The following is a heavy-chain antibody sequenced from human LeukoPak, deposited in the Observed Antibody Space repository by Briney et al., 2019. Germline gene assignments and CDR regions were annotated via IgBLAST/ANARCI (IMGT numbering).Heavy chain of an antibody. Sequence: ASVKVSCKASGYTFTSYGISWVRQAPGQGLEWMGWISAYNGNTNYAQKLQGRATMTTDTSTSTVYMELRSLRSDDTAVYYCARGDGEQQLEDFDYWGQGTLVTVSS. CDR2: ISAYNGNT. CDR3: ARGDGEQQLEDFDY. D-gene: IGHD6-13*01. J-gene: IGHJ4*02. V-gene: IGHV1-18*01. CDR1: GYTFTSYG.